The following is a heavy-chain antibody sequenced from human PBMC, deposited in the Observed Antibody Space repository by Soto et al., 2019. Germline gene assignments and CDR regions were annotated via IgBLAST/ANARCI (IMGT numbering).Heavy chain of an antibody. J-gene: IGHJ4*02. D-gene: IGHD2-2*01. Sequence: EVQLVESGGGLVQPGGSLRLSCAASGFTLSNYWMHWARQAPGKGLVWVSRISSDGSSTNYADSVKGRFTISRDNAKNTLHLQMNSPRAEDTAVYYCARVPYCSSSSCYSYFDSWGQGTLVTVSS. CDR1: GFTLSNYW. CDR3: ARVPYCSSSSCYSYFDS. V-gene: IGHV3-74*01. CDR2: ISSDGSST.